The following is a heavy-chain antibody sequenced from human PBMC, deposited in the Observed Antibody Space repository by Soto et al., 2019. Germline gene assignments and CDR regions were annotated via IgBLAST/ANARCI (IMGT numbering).Heavy chain of an antibody. D-gene: IGHD6-13*01. CDR1: GGTFSSYA. Sequence: SVKVSCKASGGTFSSYAISWVRQAPGQGLEWMGGIIPIFGTANYAQKFQGRVTITADESTSTAYMELSSLRSEDTAVYYCARPGTGYSSSYYDYWGQGTLVTVSS. J-gene: IGHJ4*02. V-gene: IGHV1-69*13. CDR2: IIPIFGTA. CDR3: ARPGTGYSSSYYDY.